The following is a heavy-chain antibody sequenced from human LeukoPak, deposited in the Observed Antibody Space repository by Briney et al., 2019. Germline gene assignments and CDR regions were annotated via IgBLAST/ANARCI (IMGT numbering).Heavy chain of an antibody. CDR1: GFTFSVYT. CDR2: IGGTRNYV. J-gene: IGHJ4*02. D-gene: IGHD2-2*01. Sequence: GGSLRLSCAASGFTFSVYTMNWVRQAPGKGLEWVASIGGTRNYVYYADSVKGRFTMSRDNAKNTLYLQMNSLRAEDTAVYYCARVGYCSSTSCYVGHDWGQGTLVTVSS. CDR3: ARVGYCSSTSCYVGHD. V-gene: IGHV3-21*01.